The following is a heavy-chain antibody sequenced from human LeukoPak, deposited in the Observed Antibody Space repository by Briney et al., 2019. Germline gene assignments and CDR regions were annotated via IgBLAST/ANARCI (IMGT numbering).Heavy chain of an antibody. CDR3: AGVAAAAAFDI. J-gene: IGHJ3*02. Sequence: ASVKVSCKASGYTFTSYGISWLRQSPGQGLEWMGWISAYNGNTNYAQKLQGRVTMTTDTSTSTAYMELRSLRSDDTAVYYCAGVAAAAAFDIWGQGTMVTVSS. D-gene: IGHD6-13*01. CDR1: GYTFTSYG. V-gene: IGHV1-18*01. CDR2: ISAYNGNT.